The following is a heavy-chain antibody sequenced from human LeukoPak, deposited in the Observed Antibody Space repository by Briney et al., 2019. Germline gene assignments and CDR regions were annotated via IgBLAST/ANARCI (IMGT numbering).Heavy chain of an antibody. V-gene: IGHV3-21*04. J-gene: IGHJ4*02. Sequence: GGSLRLSCAASGFTFSSYSMNWVRQAPGKGLEWVSSISSGSSYIYYADSVKGRFTISRDNAKNSVHLQMNSLRAEDTAVYYCAKVLPSLPREGGTDYWGQGTLVTVSS. D-gene: IGHD1-26*01. CDR2: ISSGSSYI. CDR3: AKVLPSLPREGGTDY. CDR1: GFTFSSYS.